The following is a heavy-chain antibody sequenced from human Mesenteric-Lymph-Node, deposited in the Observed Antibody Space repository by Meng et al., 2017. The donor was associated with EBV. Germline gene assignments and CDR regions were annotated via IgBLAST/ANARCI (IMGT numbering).Heavy chain of an antibody. CDR2: IFHSGTT. CDR3: ATVGGSFDFWI. V-gene: IGHV4-4*02. CDR1: GCSISSPNW. D-gene: IGHD3-3*01. Sequence: QVHLQEAGPGRVKPSGTLSLSCAVAGCSISSPNWWSWVRQPPGKGLEWIGEIFHSGTTDYSPSLKSRVTMSIDKSRNQFSLKLNSVTAADTAVYYCATVGGSFDFWIWGQGALVTVSS. J-gene: IGHJ4*02.